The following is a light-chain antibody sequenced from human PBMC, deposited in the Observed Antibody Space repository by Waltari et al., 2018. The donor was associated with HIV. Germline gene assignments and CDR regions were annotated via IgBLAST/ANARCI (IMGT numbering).Light chain of an antibody. V-gene: IGKV2-28*01. Sequence: IVMTQSPLSLPVTLGEPASISCRSRESLLYSNGYNYVDWYVQKPGQSPRLLIYLSSNRASGVPYRFTGSGSGTDFTLNISRVEAEDVAVYYCMQILLSPFTFGQGTKLE. J-gene: IGKJ2*01. CDR3: MQILLSPFT. CDR1: ESLLYSNGYNY. CDR2: LSS.